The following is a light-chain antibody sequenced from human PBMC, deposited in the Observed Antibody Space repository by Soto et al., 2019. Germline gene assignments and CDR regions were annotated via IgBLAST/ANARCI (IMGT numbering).Light chain of an antibody. CDR2: GAS. CDR1: ESVSSK. J-gene: IGKJ5*01. Sequence: EIVMTQSPATLSVSPGERATLSCRASESVSSKLAWYQQKPGQAPRLLIYGASTRATGIPDRFSGSGSGTEFTLTISGLQSEDFAVYYCQKRNVWPPVTFGQGTRLEIK. CDR3: QKRNVWPPVT. V-gene: IGKV3-15*01.